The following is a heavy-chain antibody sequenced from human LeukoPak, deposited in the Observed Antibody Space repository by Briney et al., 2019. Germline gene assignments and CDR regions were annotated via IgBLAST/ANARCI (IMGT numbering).Heavy chain of an antibody. V-gene: IGHV4-4*07. J-gene: IGHJ6*02. D-gene: IGHD6-19*01. CDR3: ARDWQSGWYHHPYGMDV. Sequence: PSETLSLTCTVSGGSISSYYWSWIRQPAVKGLEWIGRIYTSGSTNYNPSLKSRVTMSVDTSKNQFSLKLSSVTAADTAVYYCARDWQSGWYHHPYGMDVWGQGTTVTVSS. CDR1: GGSISSYY. CDR2: IYTSGST.